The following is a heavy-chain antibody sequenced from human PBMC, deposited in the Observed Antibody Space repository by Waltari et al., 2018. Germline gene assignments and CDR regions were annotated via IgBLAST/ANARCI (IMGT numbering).Heavy chain of an antibody. CDR3: TTGIVELESERAAF. J-gene: IGHJ4*02. D-gene: IGHD1-1*01. CDR1: GVTIGGTA. CDR2: VRSKHNNFAT. V-gene: IGHV3-73*01. Sequence: EVQVVESGGGFIQTGESHRLSCVASGVTIGGTAMEWVRQSPGKGLQWIGRVRSKHNNFATVYAESMRGRSMVSRNASMNTAYLQIDNVTPDDTAVYYCTTGIVELESERAAFWGRGVLVTVTS.